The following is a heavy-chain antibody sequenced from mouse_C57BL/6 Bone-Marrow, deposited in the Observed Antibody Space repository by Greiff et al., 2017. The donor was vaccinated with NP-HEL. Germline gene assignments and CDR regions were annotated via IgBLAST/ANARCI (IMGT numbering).Heavy chain of an antibody. CDR1: GYTFTGNW. CDR2: ILPGSGNT. J-gene: IGHJ2*01. Sequence: QVQLQQSGAELMKPGASVKLSCKATGYTFTGNWIEWVKQRPGHGLEWIGEILPGSGNTYYNERCKGKATFTADKSSNTAYMQLSSLTTEDSSIYYCARDYYGSSYFDYWGQGTTLTVSS. V-gene: IGHV1-9*01. CDR3: ARDYYGSSYFDY. D-gene: IGHD1-1*01.